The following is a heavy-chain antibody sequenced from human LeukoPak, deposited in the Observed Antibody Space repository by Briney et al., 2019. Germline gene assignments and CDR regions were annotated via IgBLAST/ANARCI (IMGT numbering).Heavy chain of an antibody. CDR3: ARATAKYYDSSGYIFDY. J-gene: IGHJ4*02. D-gene: IGHD3-22*01. CDR1: GGSFSGYY. CDR2: INHSGST. V-gene: IGHV4-34*01. Sequence: SETLSLTCAVYGGSFSGYYWSWIRQPPGKGLEWIGEINHSGSTNYNPSLKSRVTISVDTSKNQFSLKLSSVTAADTAVYYCARATAKYYDSSGYIFDYWGQGTLVNVSS.